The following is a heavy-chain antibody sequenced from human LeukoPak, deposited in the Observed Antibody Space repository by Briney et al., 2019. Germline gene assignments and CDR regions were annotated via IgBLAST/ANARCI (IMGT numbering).Heavy chain of an antibody. CDR1: GYTFTNYG. D-gene: IGHD3-22*01. CDR3: ARKARYYDSSGYYRVYNWFDP. Sequence: GASVKVSCKASGYTFTNYGISWVRQAPGQGLEWMGWINTNTGNPTYAQGFTGRFVFSLDTSVSTAYLQISSLKAEDTAVYYCARKARYYDSSGYYRVYNWFDPWGQGTLVTVSS. V-gene: IGHV7-4-1*02. J-gene: IGHJ5*02. CDR2: INTNTGNP.